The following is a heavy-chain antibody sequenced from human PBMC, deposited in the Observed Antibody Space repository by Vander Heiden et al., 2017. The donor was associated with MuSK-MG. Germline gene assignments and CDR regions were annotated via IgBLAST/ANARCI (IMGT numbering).Heavy chain of an antibody. Sequence: QVQLVQSGAEVKKPGSSVKVSCKASGGTFSSYAISWVRQAHGKGLEWMGRTITIFGIANYEKKVKGRVTITADKSTSTDYRERSSLRSEETAVYYCATYRGYSDGYHYYYGMDVGGQGTTVTVYS. CDR1: GGTFSSYA. D-gene: IGHD5-18*01. J-gene: IGHJ6*02. CDR2: TITIFGIA. V-gene: IGHV1-69*04. CDR3: ATYRGYSDGYHYYYGMDV.